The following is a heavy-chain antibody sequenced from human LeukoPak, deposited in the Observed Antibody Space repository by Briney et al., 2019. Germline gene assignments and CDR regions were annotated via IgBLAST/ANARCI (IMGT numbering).Heavy chain of an antibody. CDR3: ARALAVAGPFDY. CDR1: GFTFSDYY. J-gene: IGHJ4*02. V-gene: IGHV3-11*06. CDR2: ISSSSSYT. D-gene: IGHD6-19*01. Sequence: GGSLRLSCAASGFTFSDYYMSWIRQAPVKGLEWVSYISSSSSYTNYADSVKGRFTISRDNAKNSLYLQMNSLRAEDTAVYYCARALAVAGPFDYWGQGTLVTVSS.